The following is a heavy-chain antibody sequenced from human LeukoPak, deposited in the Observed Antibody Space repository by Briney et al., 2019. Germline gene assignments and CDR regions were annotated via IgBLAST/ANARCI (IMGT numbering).Heavy chain of an antibody. CDR2: ISGSGGNT. CDR3: AKNGGRSRAFDI. Sequence: GGSLRLSCAASGFTFISNAMSWVRQAPGKGLEGVSGISGSGGNTYYADSVKGRFTISRDNSKNTLYLQMNSLRAEDTAVYYCAKNGGRSRAFDIWGQGTKVTVSS. J-gene: IGHJ3*02. V-gene: IGHV3-23*01. CDR1: GFTFISNA. D-gene: IGHD2-15*01.